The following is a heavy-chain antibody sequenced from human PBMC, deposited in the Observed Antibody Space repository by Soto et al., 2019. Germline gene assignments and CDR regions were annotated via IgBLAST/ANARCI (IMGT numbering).Heavy chain of an antibody. D-gene: IGHD3-22*01. CDR2: INPNSGGT. CDR1: GYTFTGYY. V-gene: IGHV1-2*04. CDR3: ARADYDYYYYYYYGMDV. Sequence: VKVSCKASGYTFTGYYMHWVRQAPGQGLEWMGWINPNSGGTNYAQKFQGWVTMTRDTSISTAYMELSRLRSDDTAVYYCARADYDYYYYYYYGMDVWGQGTTVTVSS. J-gene: IGHJ6*02.